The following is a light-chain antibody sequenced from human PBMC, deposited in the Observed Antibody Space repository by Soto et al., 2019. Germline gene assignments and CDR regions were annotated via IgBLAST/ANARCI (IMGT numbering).Light chain of an antibody. CDR1: QSTSTW. CDR2: KAS. Sequence: DIQMTQSPSTLSASVGDRVTITCRATQSTSTWLAWYQHKPGKARNLLIYKASSLESGVPSRFSGSGSGTEFTLTISSLQPDDVATYYCQQYGRYRTFGQGTKVEIK. V-gene: IGKV1-5*03. CDR3: QQYGRYRT. J-gene: IGKJ1*01.